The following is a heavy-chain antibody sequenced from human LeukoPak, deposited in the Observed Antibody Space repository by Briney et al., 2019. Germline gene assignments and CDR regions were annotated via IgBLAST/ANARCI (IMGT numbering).Heavy chain of an antibody. J-gene: IGHJ4*02. CDR1: GFTFDDYA. CDR2: ISWNSGSI. D-gene: IGHD3-10*01. Sequence: GGSLRLSCAASGFTFDDYAMHWVRQAPGKGLEWVSGISWNSGSIGYADSVKGRFTISRDNAKNSLYLQMNSLRAEDTALYYCAKSTYYGSGSYRDYWGQGTLVTVSS. CDR3: AKSTYYGSGSYRDY. V-gene: IGHV3-9*01.